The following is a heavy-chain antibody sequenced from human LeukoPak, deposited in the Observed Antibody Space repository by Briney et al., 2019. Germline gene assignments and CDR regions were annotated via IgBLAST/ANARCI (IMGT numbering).Heavy chain of an antibody. CDR1: GGSISSYY. D-gene: IGHD3-22*01. Sequence: SETLSLTCTVSGGSISSYYWSWIRQPAGKGLEWIGRIYTSGSTNYNPSLKSRVTISVDKSKNQFSLKLSSVTAADTAVYYCARDSVHYYDSSGYSYYFDYWGQGTLATVSS. J-gene: IGHJ4*02. CDR3: ARDSVHYYDSSGYSYYFDY. V-gene: IGHV4-4*07. CDR2: IYTSGST.